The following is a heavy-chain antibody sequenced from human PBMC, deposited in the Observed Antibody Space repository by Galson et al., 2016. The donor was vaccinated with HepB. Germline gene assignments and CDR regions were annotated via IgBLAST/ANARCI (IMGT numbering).Heavy chain of an antibody. V-gene: IGHV1-18*01. CDR3: ARDVGGNYFDL. Sequence: SCKASGYNFITYGLSWVRQAPGQGFEWIAWISSHNGKTKSAENLQGRVAMTRDKSTSTAYMELRNLTSDDTAVYYCARDVGGNYFDLWGQGSLVIVSS. D-gene: IGHD2-15*01. CDR2: ISSHNGKT. J-gene: IGHJ4*02. CDR1: GYNFITYG.